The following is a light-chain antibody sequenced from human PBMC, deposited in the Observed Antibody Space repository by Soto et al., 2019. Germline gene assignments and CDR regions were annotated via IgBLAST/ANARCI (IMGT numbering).Light chain of an antibody. CDR3: ETWDSNTRV. Sequence: QPVLTQSSTASASLGSSVKVTCTLSSGHRSYIIAWHQQQPGKAPRYLMKVEGSGGYNKGSGVPDRFSGFSSGADRYLTISNLQSEDEADYYCETWDSNTRVFGGGTKLTVL. J-gene: IGLJ2*01. CDR1: SGHRSYI. CDR2: VEGSGGY. V-gene: IGLV4-60*03.